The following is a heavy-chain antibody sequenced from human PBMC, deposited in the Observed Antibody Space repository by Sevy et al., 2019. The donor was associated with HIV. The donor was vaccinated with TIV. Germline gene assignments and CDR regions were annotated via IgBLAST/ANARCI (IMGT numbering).Heavy chain of an antibody. CDR1: GFTFSGSA. Sequence: GGPLRLSCAASGFTFSGSAMHWVRQASGKGLEWVGRIRSKANSYATAYAASVKGRFTISRDDSKNTAYLQMNSLKTEDTAVYYCTRLGYYDSSGYYNYWGQGTLVTVSS. V-gene: IGHV3-73*01. J-gene: IGHJ4*02. CDR2: IRSKANSYAT. D-gene: IGHD3-22*01. CDR3: TRLGYYDSSGYYNY.